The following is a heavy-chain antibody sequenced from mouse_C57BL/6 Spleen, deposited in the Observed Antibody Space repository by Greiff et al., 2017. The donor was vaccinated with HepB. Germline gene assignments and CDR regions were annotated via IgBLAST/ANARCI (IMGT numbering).Heavy chain of an antibody. V-gene: IGHV1-7*01. CDR3: ARPSTTVVATYPYYYAMDY. CDR1: GYTFTSYW. CDR2: INPSSGYT. Sequence: QVQLQQSGAELAKPGASVKLSCKASGYTFTSYWMHWVKQRPGQGLEWIGYINPSSGYTKYNQKFKDKATLTADKSSSTAYMQLSSLTYEDSAVYYCARPSTTVVATYPYYYAMDYWGQGTSVTVSS. D-gene: IGHD1-1*01. J-gene: IGHJ4*01.